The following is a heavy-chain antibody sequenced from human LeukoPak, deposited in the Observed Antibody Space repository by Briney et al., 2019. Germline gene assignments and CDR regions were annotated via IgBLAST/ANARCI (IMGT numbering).Heavy chain of an antibody. Sequence: GGSLRLSCAASGFTFSSYWMSWVRQAPGKGLEWVANIKQDGSEKYYVDTVKGRFTISRDNAKNSLYLQMNSLRAEDTAVYYCARDRLPSLMVRGAPSTTGYGMDVWGQGTTVTVSS. CDR1: GFTFSSYW. CDR2: IKQDGSEK. D-gene: IGHD3-10*01. J-gene: IGHJ6*02. V-gene: IGHV3-7*01. CDR3: ARDRLPSLMVRGAPSTTGYGMDV.